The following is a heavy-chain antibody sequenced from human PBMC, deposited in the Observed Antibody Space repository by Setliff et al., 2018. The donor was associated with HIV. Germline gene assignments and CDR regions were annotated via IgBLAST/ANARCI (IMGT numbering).Heavy chain of an antibody. Sequence: PGGSLRLSCAASGFTFSSYSMNWVRQAPGKGLEWVSSISSSSSYIYYADSVKGRFTISRDNAKNSPYLQMNSLRAEDTAVYYCARSNCGGDCDAFDIWGQGTMVTVSS. CDR3: ARSNCGGDCDAFDI. CDR2: ISSSSSYI. D-gene: IGHD2-21*02. V-gene: IGHV3-21*01. J-gene: IGHJ3*02. CDR1: GFTFSSYS.